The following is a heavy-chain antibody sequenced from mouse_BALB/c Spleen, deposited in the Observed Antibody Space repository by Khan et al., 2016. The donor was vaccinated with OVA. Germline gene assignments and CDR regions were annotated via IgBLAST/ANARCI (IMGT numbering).Heavy chain of an antibody. CDR3: ARAGWDGFAY. CDR2: IYPGSDST. CDR1: GYTFTDYV. D-gene: IGHD4-1*01. V-gene: IGHV1-77*01. J-gene: IGHJ3*01. Sequence: VQLQESGPELVKPGASVKMSCKASGYTFTDYVMNWVKQRNGQGLEWIGQIYPGSDSTYYNEKFKGKATLTADRSSSTASMQLSHPTSEDAAVYFCARAGWDGFAYWGQGTLVTVAA.